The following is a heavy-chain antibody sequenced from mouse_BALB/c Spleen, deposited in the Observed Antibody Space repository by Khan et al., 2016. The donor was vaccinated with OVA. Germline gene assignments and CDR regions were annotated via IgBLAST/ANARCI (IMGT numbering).Heavy chain of an antibody. CDR3: ARTARRKY. Sequence: VQLKESGPGLVKPSQSLSLTCTVTGYSITSGYGWNWIRQFPGNKLEWMGYISYSGSTNYNPSLKSRISITRATSKNQFFLQLTSVTTEDTATYYGARTARRKYWGQGTTLTVAS. J-gene: IGHJ2*01. V-gene: IGHV3-2*02. CDR2: ISYSGST. D-gene: IGHD1-2*01. CDR1: GYSITSGYG.